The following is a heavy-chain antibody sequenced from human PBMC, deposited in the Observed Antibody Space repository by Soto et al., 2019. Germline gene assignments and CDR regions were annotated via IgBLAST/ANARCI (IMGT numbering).Heavy chain of an antibody. Sequence: ASVKVSCKASGGTFSSYAISWVRQAPGQGLEWMGGIIPIFGTANYAQKFQGRVTITADESTSTAYMELSSLRSEDTAVYYCARDQLELSTAPDYWGQGTLVTVSS. J-gene: IGHJ4*02. V-gene: IGHV1-69*13. CDR1: GGTFSSYA. CDR3: ARDQLELSTAPDY. D-gene: IGHD1-7*01. CDR2: IIPIFGTA.